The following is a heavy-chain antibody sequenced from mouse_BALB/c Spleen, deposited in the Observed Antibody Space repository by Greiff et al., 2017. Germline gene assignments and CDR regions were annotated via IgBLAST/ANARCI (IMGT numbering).Heavy chain of an antibody. CDR1: GFTFSSYT. J-gene: IGHJ2*01. V-gene: IGHV5-6-4*01. CDR3: TRLLRSYYFDY. D-gene: IGHD1-1*01. Sequence: EVKVVESGGGLVKPGGSLKLSCAASGFTFSSYTMSWVRQTPEKRLEWVATISSGGSYTYYPDSVKGRFTISRDNAKNTLYLQMSSLKSEDTAMYYCTRLLRSYYFDYWGQGTTLTVSS. CDR2: ISSGGSYT.